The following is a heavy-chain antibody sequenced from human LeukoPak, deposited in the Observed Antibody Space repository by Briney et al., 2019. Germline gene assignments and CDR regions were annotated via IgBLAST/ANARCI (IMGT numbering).Heavy chain of an antibody. CDR2: INHSGST. Sequence: SETLSLTCAVYGGSFSGYYWSWIRQPPGKGLEWIGEINHSGSTNYNPSLKSRVTISVDTSKNQSSLKLSSVTAADTAVYYCARFGCSGGSCYRWFDPWGQGTLVTVSS. J-gene: IGHJ5*02. V-gene: IGHV4-34*01. CDR3: ARFGCSGGSCYRWFDP. CDR1: GGSFSGYY. D-gene: IGHD2-15*01.